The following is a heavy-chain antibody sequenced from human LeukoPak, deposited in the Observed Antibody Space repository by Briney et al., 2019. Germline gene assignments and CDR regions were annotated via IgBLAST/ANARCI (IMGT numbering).Heavy chain of an antibody. D-gene: IGHD6-19*01. Sequence: PGGSLRLSCAASELTVSSNYVSWVRQAPGKGLEWVSVIYSGGSTYYADSVKGRFIISRDNSRNTLYLQMNSLRAEDTAMYHCARGGTPGYSTGWIDHWGQGTLVTVSS. J-gene: IGHJ4*02. CDR1: ELTVSSNY. V-gene: IGHV3-53*05. CDR3: ARGGTPGYSTGWIDH. CDR2: IYSGGST.